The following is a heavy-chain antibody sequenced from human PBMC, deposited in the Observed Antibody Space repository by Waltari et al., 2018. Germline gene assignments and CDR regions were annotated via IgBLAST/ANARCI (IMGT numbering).Heavy chain of an antibody. CDR1: GFTFSSSW. CDR2: INPQGRTT. D-gene: IGHD5-12*01. Sequence: EVQLVESGGGLLQPGGSLRLSCAASGFTFSSSWIHWVRQPPGKGLVGVSLINPQGRTTNDADSVRGRFTISRDNAQNTVYLEMNSLRAEDTAVYFCTRGGNYYFDYWGRGTLVTVSS. V-gene: IGHV3-74*01. CDR3: TRGGNYYFDY. J-gene: IGHJ4*02.